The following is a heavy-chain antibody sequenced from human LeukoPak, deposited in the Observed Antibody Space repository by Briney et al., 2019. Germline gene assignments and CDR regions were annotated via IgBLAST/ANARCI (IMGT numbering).Heavy chain of an antibody. CDR2: IYYSGST. CDR3: ATTPNCRGGSCYSRWFDP. J-gene: IGHJ5*02. CDR1: GGSISSYY. Sequence: SETLSLTCTVSGGSISSYYWSWLRQPPGKGLEWLGYIYYSGSTNYNPSLKSRVTISVDTSKNQFSLKLSSVTAADTAVYYCATTPNCRGGSCYSRWFDPWGQGTLVTVSS. D-gene: IGHD2-15*01. V-gene: IGHV4-59*01.